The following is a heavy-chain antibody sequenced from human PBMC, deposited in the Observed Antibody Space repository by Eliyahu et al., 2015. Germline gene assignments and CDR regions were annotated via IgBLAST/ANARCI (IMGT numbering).Heavy chain of an antibody. CDR3: ARVKDYDFWSGYYPIDY. CDR2: ISAYNGNT. D-gene: IGHD3-3*01. V-gene: IGHV1-18*01. Sequence: MGWISAYNGNTNYAQKLQGRVTMTTDTSTSTAYMELRSLRSDDTAVYYCARVKDYDFWSGYYPIDYWGQGTLVTVSS. J-gene: IGHJ4*02.